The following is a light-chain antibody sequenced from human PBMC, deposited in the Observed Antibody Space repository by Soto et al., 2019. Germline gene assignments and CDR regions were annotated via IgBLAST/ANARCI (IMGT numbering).Light chain of an antibody. CDR2: GAS. V-gene: IGKV3-20*01. Sequence: IVLTQSPGTLSLSPGEGATLSCRASHSVSRSFLAWYQQKPGRAPRLLISGASSRATGIPVRFSDSGSGTDFTLTISRLEPEDFAVYYCQQYGSSPWTFGQGTKVEIK. CDR1: HSVSRSF. J-gene: IGKJ1*01. CDR3: QQYGSSPWT.